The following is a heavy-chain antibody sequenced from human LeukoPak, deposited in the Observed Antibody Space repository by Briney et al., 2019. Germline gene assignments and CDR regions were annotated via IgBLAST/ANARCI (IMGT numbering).Heavy chain of an antibody. CDR1: GYTFTSYG. J-gene: IGHJ6*03. D-gene: IGHD3-22*01. Sequence: ASVKVSCKASGYTFTSYGISWVRQAPEQGLEWMGWISAYNGNTNYAQKLQGRVTMTTDTSTSTAYMELRSLRSDDTAVYYCARGYVGAYYYDSSGYSHYYYMDVWGKGTTVTVSS. CDR3: ARGYVGAYYYDSSGYSHYYYMDV. CDR2: ISAYNGNT. V-gene: IGHV1-18*01.